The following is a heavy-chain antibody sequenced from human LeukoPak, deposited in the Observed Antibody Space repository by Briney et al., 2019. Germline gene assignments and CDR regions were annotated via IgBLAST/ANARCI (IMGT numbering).Heavy chain of an antibody. D-gene: IGHD6-19*01. J-gene: IGHJ4*02. Sequence: GGSLRLSCAASGFTFSSYAMHWVRQAPGKGLEWVSSISSSSSYIYYADSVKGRFTISRDNAKNSLYLQMNSLRAEDTAVYYCASSSGWYYYFDYWGQGTLVTVSS. CDR2: ISSSSSYI. V-gene: IGHV3-21*01. CDR3: ASSSGWYYYFDY. CDR1: GFTFSSYA.